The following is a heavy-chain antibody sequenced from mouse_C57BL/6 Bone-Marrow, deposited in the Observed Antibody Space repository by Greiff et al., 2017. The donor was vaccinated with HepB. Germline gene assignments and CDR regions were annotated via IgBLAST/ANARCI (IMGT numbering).Heavy chain of an antibody. CDR1: GYTFTDYY. D-gene: IGHD1-1*01. CDR3: ARGGLRYAMDY. V-gene: IGHV1-76*01. CDR2: IYPGSGNT. Sequence: VKLMESGAELVRPGASVKLSCKASGYTFTDYYINWVKQRPGQGLEWIARIYPGSGNTYYNEKFKGKATLTAEKSSSPAYMQLSSLTSEDSAVYFCARGGLRYAMDYWGQGTSVTVSS. J-gene: IGHJ4*01.